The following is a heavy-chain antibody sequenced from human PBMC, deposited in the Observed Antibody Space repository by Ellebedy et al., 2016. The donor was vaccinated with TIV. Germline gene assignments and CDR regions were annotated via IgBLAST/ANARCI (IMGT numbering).Heavy chain of an antibody. CDR2: IYHSGRT. D-gene: IGHD2-8*02. J-gene: IGHJ4*02. CDR1: GGSFSGYY. V-gene: IGHV4-34*01. Sequence: SETLSLTCAVYGGSFSGYYWSWIRQPPGKGLEWIGTIYHSGRTYYNPSLKSRVTISGDTSKNQFSLNLSSVTAADTAVYYCARQGSMSGRFDHWGQGTLVTVSS. CDR3: ARQGSMSGRFDH.